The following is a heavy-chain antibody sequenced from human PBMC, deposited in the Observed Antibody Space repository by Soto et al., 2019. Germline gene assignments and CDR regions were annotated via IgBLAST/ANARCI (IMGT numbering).Heavy chain of an antibody. CDR1: GFTFTSSS. CDR2: INAGNGNT. J-gene: IGHJ5*02. Sequence: ASVKVSCTASGFTFTSSSMHWVHQAPGKRLEWMGWINAGNGNTKYSQKFQGRVTITRETSASTAYMELSRLRSEDTAVYYCARAQYSSSWYPCCFNPWGRGTLFTGS. D-gene: IGHD6-13*01. CDR3: ARAQYSSSWYPCCFNP. V-gene: IGHV1-3*01.